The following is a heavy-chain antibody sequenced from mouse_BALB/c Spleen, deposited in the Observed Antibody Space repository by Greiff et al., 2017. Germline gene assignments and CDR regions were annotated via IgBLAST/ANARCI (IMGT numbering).Heavy chain of an antibody. V-gene: IGHV1-7*01. D-gene: IGHD2-3*01. Sequence: VQLQQSGAELAKPGASVKMSCKASGYTFTSYWMHWVKQRPGQGLEWIGYINPSTGYTEYNQKFKDKATLTADKSSSTAYMQLSSLTSEDSAVYYCARGGYYPSWFAYWGQGTLVTVSA. J-gene: IGHJ3*01. CDR2: INPSTGYT. CDR3: ARGGYYPSWFAY. CDR1: GYTFTSYW.